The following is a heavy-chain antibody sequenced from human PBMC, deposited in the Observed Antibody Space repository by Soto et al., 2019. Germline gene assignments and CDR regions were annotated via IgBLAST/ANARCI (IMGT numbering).Heavy chain of an antibody. Sequence: PSATLSLTCTVSGDSTSACDKYWRWISQPQPKALEWTGYIYYSGNPYYNPSLKGRVIISIDTSKNQFSLKLRSVTAPDQALYYCATNVDTALFGNWFDPWGQG. CDR2: IYYSGNP. CDR1: GDSTSACDKY. CDR3: ATNVDTALFGNWFDP. V-gene: IGHV4-31*03. J-gene: IGHJ5*02. D-gene: IGHD5-18*01.